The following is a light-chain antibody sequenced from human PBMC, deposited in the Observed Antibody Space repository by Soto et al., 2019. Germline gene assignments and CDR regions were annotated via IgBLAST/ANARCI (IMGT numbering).Light chain of an antibody. CDR1: ISNIGNNY. Sequence: QSVLTQPPSVSGTPGQRVTISCSGGISNIGNNYVYWFQQLPGTAPKVLSNRNDQRPSGVPARFSGAKSGTPAALATRGLRSADEAAYYCAAWYDTVRSDVFGTGTKLTVL. J-gene: IGLJ1*01. CDR3: AAWYDTVRSDV. CDR2: RND. V-gene: IGLV1-47*01.